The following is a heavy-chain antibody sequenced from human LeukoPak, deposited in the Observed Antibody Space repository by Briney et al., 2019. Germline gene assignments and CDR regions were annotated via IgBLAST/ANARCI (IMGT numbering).Heavy chain of an antibody. V-gene: IGHV1-69*13. Sequence: SVKVSCKASGGTFSSYAISWVRQAPGQGLEWMGGIIPIFGTANYAQKFQGRVTITADESTSTAYMELSSLRSEDTAVYYCARDSGNYYDSSGYGDYWGQGTLVTVSS. CDR1: GGTFSSYA. CDR3: ARDSGNYYDSSGYGDY. J-gene: IGHJ4*02. D-gene: IGHD3-22*01. CDR2: IIPIFGTA.